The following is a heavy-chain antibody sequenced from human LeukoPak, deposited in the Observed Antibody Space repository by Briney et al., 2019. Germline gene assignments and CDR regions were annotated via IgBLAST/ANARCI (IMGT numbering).Heavy chain of an antibody. CDR1: GFTFSSYA. Sequence: GSLRLSCAASGFTFSSYAMSWVRQAPGKGLEWVSAISGSSGSTYYADSVKGRFTISRDNSKNTLYLQMNSLRAEDTAVYYCAKVPRYSGYENWGQGTLVTVSS. J-gene: IGHJ4*02. D-gene: IGHD5-12*01. V-gene: IGHV3-23*01. CDR2: ISGSSGST. CDR3: AKVPRYSGYEN.